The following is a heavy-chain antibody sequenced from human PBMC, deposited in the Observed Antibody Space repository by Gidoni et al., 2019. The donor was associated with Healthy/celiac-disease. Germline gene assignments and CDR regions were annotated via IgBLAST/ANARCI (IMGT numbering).Heavy chain of an antibody. Sequence: QVQLQESGPGLVKPSETLSLTCTVSGGSISSYYWSWIRQPPGKGLEWIGYIYYSGSTNYNPSLKSRVTISVDTSKNQFSLKLSSVTAADTAVYYCARSGWQQLVLIDYWGQGTLVTVSS. D-gene: IGHD6-13*01. CDR3: ARSGWQQLVLIDY. J-gene: IGHJ4*02. V-gene: IGHV4-59*01. CDR2: IYYSGST. CDR1: GGSISSYY.